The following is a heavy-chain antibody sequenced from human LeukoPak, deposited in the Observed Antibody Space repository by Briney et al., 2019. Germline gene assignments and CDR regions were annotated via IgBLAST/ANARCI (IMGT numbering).Heavy chain of an antibody. V-gene: IGHV3-23*01. CDR3: ATEGGGAFDI. J-gene: IGHJ3*02. CDR1: GLTFSSYA. CDR2: ISGSGGST. Sequence: PGGSLRLSGAASGLTFSSYAVSWVRQAPGKGLEWVSAISGSGGSTYYADSVKGRFTISRDNSKNTLYLQMNSLRAEDTAVYYCATEGGGAFDIWGQGTMVTVSS. D-gene: IGHD3-16*01.